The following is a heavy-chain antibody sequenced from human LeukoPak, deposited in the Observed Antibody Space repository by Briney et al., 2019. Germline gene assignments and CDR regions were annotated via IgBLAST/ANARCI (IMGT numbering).Heavy chain of an antibody. D-gene: IGHD6-13*01. J-gene: IGHJ4*02. Sequence: PSETLSLTCSVSGDSISYFYWSWIRQAAGKGLEWIGRISGSGSTDYNASLKSRVTMSVDTSKNQLSLKVITVTAADTAVYYCARGVIAAGGNDVDYWGQGTLVTVSS. CDR3: ARGVIAAGGNDVDY. CDR1: GDSISYFY. CDR2: ISGSGST. V-gene: IGHV4-4*07.